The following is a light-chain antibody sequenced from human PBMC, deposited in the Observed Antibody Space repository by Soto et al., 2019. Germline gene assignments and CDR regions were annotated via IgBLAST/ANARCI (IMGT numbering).Light chain of an antibody. J-gene: IGKJ1*01. V-gene: IGKV3-15*01. CDR2: GAS. CDR1: QTVSSN. Sequence: EIVMTQSPATLSVVPVERATLSCRASQTVSSNLAWYQQKPGQAPRLLTYGASTRATGIPARFSGSGSGTEFTLTINSLQPEDFAVYYCQQYYNWPRTFGQGTKVDIK. CDR3: QQYYNWPRT.